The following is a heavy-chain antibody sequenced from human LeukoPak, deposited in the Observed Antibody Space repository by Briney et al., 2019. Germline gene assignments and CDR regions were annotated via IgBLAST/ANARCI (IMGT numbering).Heavy chain of an antibody. CDR3: ARDRIIVGATTALTTDFDY. V-gene: IGHV1-2*02. CDR2: SNPNSGGT. CDR1: GYTFTGYY. D-gene: IGHD1-26*01. J-gene: IGHJ4*02. Sequence: ASVKVSCKASGYTFTGYYIHWGRRAPGQGLGGMGWSNPNSGGTNYAQKFQGRVTMTRDTSISTAYMELSRLRSDGTAVYYCARDRIIVGATTALTTDFDYWGQGTLVTVSS.